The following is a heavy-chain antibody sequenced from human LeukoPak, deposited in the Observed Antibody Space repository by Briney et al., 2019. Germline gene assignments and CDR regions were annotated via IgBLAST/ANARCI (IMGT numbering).Heavy chain of an antibody. CDR2: ISYDGSNK. J-gene: IGHJ4*02. D-gene: IGHD6-19*01. CDR3: AKGSGWYRGYFDY. Sequence: GGSLRPSCAASGFTFSSYGMHWVRQAPGKGLEWVAVISYDGSNKYYADSVKGRFTISRDNSKNTLYLQMNSLRAEDTAVYYCAKGSGWYRGYFDYWGQGTLVTVSS. CDR1: GFTFSSYG. V-gene: IGHV3-30*18.